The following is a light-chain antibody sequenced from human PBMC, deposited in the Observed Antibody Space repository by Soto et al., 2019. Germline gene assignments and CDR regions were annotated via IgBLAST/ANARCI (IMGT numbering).Light chain of an antibody. Sequence: EIVLTQFPATLSLSPGERATLSCRASQGVSSYLAWYQQKPGQAPRLLIYDASNRATGIPARFSGSGSGTDFTLTISSLEPEDFAVYYCQQRSNWPPTWTFGQGTKV. V-gene: IGKV3-11*01. CDR3: QQRSNWPPTWT. CDR1: QGVSSY. CDR2: DAS. J-gene: IGKJ1*01.